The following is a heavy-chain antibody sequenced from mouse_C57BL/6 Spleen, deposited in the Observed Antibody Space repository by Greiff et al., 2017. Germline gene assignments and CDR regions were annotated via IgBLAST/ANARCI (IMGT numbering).Heavy chain of an antibody. CDR2: IDPSDSYT. J-gene: IGHJ4*01. CDR3: ARSNYYGFYYAMDY. V-gene: IGHV1-69*01. CDR1: GYTFTSYW. D-gene: IGHD1-1*01. Sequence: QVQLQQPGAELVMPGASVKLSCKASGYTFTSYWMHWVKQRPGQGLEWIGEIDPSDSYTNYNQKFKGKSTLTVDKSSSTAYMQLSSLTSEDSAVYYCARSNYYGFYYAMDYWGQGTSVTVSS.